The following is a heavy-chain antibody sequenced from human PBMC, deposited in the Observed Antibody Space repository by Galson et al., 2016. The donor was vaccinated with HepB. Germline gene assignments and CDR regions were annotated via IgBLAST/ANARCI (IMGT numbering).Heavy chain of an antibody. J-gene: IGHJ3*02. CDR3: AHSGRKGRYEAFDI. V-gene: IGHV2-5*02. CDR1: GFSLRTSGVG. CDR2: IYWDDDK. D-gene: IGHD1-14*01. Sequence: PALVKPTQTLTLTCTFSGFSLRTSGVGVGWIRQPPGKALEWLTLIYWDDDKRYSPSLKSRLTITNDTSKSQVVHTITTTDPVDTATYYCAHSGRKGRYEAFDICGQGTMVTVSS.